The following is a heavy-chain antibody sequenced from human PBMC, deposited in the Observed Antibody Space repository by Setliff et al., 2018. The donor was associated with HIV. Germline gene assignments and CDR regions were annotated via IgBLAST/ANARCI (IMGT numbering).Heavy chain of an antibody. CDR1: GDTFRSRA. D-gene: IGHD1-7*01. Sequence: VASVKVSCKASGDTFRSRAFNWVRQAPGQGPEWMGGIIPMFGTADYAQKFQGSVTIIADESTSTAYMELSSLRSEDTAVYYCARVVQLWSPEGNYFRYYYMDVWGRGTTVTVSS. CDR3: ARVVQLWSPEGNYFRYYYMDV. CDR2: IIPMFGTA. J-gene: IGHJ6*03. V-gene: IGHV1-69*13.